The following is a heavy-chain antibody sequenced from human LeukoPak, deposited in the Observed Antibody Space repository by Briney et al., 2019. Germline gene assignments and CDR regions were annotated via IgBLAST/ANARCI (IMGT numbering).Heavy chain of an antibody. CDR3: AKDKAPGSWHTPSDF. J-gene: IGHJ4*02. V-gene: IGHV1-18*01. Sequence: ASVKVSCKAPGYTFTSYGISWVRRAPGQGLEWMGWISAYNGNTNYAQKLQGRVTMTTDTSTSTAYMELRSLRSDDTAVYYCAKDKAPGSWHTPSDFWGQGTLVTVSS. CDR1: GYTFTSYG. CDR2: ISAYNGNT. D-gene: IGHD6-13*01.